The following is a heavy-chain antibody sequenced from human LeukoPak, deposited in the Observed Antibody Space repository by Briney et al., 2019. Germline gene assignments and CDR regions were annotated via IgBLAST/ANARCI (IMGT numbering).Heavy chain of an antibody. Sequence: ASVKVSCRASGYTFTSYGISWVRQAPGQGLEWMGWISAYNGNTNYAQKFQGRVTMTEDTSTDTAYMELSSLRSEDTAVYYCATALPDSSGYSYYYMDVWGKGTTVTVSS. V-gene: IGHV1-18*01. CDR3: ATALPDSSGYSYYYMDV. CDR1: GYTFTSYG. D-gene: IGHD3-22*01. J-gene: IGHJ6*03. CDR2: ISAYNGNT.